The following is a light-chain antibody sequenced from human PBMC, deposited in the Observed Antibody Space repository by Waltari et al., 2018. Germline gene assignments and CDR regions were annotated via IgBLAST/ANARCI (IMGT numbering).Light chain of an antibody. CDR1: QSISSW. Sequence: DIQMTQSPSTLSASIGDRVTISCRASQSISSWLAWYQQKPGTAPKLLIYKASTLASGVPSRFTGSGSGTEFTLTISSLQPDDFATYYCQQFYSYWTFGQGTKVEI. CDR3: QQFYSYWT. J-gene: IGKJ1*01. V-gene: IGKV1-5*03. CDR2: KAS.